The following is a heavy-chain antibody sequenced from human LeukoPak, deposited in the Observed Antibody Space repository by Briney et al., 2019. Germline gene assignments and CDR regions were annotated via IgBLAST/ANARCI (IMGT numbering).Heavy chain of an antibody. J-gene: IGHJ6*02. V-gene: IGHV4-4*07. Sequence: SETLSLTCTVSGGSISSYYWSWIRQPAGKGLEWIGRIYTSGSTNYNPSLKSRVTMSVDTSKNQFSLKLSSVTAADTAVYYCARERYCSSTSCYFLGELSYYYYGMDVWGQGTTVTVSS. D-gene: IGHD2-2*01. CDR2: IYTSGST. CDR1: GGSISSYY. CDR3: ARERYCSSTSCYFLGELSYYYYGMDV.